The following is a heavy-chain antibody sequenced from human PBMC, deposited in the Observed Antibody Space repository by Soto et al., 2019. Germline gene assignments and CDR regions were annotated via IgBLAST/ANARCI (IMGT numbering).Heavy chain of an antibody. CDR2: IYYSGDT. V-gene: IGHV4-30-4*01. Sequence: QVQLQESGPGLVKPSQTLSLTCSVSGGSISSGENYWNWIRQPPGKGLEWIGYIYYSGDTYYNPSLKSRVTISLDTSKNQFSLKLSSVTAADPAVYYCPAPSGYYWVHDYWGQGTLVTVPS. CDR1: GGSISSGENY. CDR3: PAPSGYYWVHDY. J-gene: IGHJ4*02. D-gene: IGHD3-22*01.